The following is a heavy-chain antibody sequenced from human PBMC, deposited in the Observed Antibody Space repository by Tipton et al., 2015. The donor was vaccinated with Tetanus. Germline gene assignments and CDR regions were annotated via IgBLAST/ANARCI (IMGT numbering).Heavy chain of an antibody. CDR3: ARLRVYCSTACYSREDY. D-gene: IGHD2/OR15-2a*01. CDR2: IKEDGSEM. J-gene: IGHJ4*02. V-gene: IGHV3-7*01. Sequence: SLRLSCAGSGFTFNDFYMSWVRQAPGKGLEWVANIKEDGSEMYYADSVKGRFTISRDNARNSLSVHMNSLTAEDTAVYYCARLRVYCSTACYSREDYWGQGTLVTVSS. CDR1: GFTFNDFY.